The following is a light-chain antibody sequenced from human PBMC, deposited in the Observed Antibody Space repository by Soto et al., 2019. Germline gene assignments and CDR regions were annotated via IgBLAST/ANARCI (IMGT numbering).Light chain of an antibody. V-gene: IGLV2-14*01. CDR3: SSYTSSRTPV. J-gene: IGLJ3*02. CDR1: SRDVGGYSY. CDR2: EVN. Sequence: QSVLTQPASVSGSPGQSITISGTGTSRDVGGYSYVSWYQHHPGKAPKLMIYEVNNRPSGVSNRFSGSKSGNTASLTISGLQAEDEADYYCSSYTSSRTPVFGGGTKVTVL.